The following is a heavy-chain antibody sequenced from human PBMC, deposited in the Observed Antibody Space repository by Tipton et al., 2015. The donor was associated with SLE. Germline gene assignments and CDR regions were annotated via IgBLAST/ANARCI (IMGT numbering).Heavy chain of an antibody. CDR3: ARKTGAFDI. CDR1: GGSISSSPYY. Sequence: TLSLTCTVSGGSISSSPYYWAWIRQPPGKGLEWIGTVYSGGNTYHISSLKSRVTISRDTSLNQFYLNLSSVTAADAAVYYCARKTGAFDIWGPGTMVSVSS. CDR2: VYSGGNT. V-gene: IGHV4-39*07. J-gene: IGHJ3*02.